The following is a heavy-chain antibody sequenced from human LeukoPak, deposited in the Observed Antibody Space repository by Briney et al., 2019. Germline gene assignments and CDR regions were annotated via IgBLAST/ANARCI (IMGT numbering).Heavy chain of an antibody. CDR3: ASGTYGVQFDY. Sequence: PSETLSLTCTVSGGSVSSGSYYWSWIRQPPGKGLEWIGYIYYSGSTNYSPSLKSRVTISVDTSKNQFSLKLSSVTAADTAVYYCASGTYGVQFDYWGQGTLVTVSS. D-gene: IGHD4-17*01. CDR2: IYYSGST. V-gene: IGHV4-61*01. J-gene: IGHJ4*02. CDR1: GGSVSSGSYY.